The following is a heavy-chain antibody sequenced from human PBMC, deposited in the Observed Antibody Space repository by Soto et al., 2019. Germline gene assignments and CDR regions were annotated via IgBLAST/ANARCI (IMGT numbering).Heavy chain of an antibody. D-gene: IGHD3-10*01. V-gene: IGHV3-53*01. Sequence: EVQLVESGGGLIQPGGSLRLSCAASGFTVSSNYMTWVRQAPGKGLEWVSLSYSGGSTHYADSVKGRFTISRDSYKNTFYLQMTSLRVEDTAVYYCERGYGSGSHFFDYLGQGTLVTVSS. CDR2: SYSGGST. CDR1: GFTVSSNY. J-gene: IGHJ4*02. CDR3: ERGYGSGSHFFDY.